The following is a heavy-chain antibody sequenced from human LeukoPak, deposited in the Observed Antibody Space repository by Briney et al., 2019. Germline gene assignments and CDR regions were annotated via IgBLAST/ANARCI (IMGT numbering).Heavy chain of an antibody. V-gene: IGHV4-4*07. CDR3: ARTTVHCGGDCYPGDFDY. D-gene: IGHD2-21*02. Sequence: SETLSLTCTVSGGSISSYYWSWIRQPAGKGLEWIGRIYTSGSTNYNPSLKSRVTMSVDTSKNQFSLKLSSVTAADTAVYYCARTTVHCGGDCYPGDFDYWGQGTLVTVSS. CDR2: IYTSGST. CDR1: GGSISSYY. J-gene: IGHJ4*02.